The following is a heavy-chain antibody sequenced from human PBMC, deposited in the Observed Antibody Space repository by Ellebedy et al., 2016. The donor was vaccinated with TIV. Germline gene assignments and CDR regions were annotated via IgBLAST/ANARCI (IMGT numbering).Heavy chain of an antibody. V-gene: IGHV1-2*04. CDR1: GYTFTSYA. CDR3: ARGPKVWAAGKDWFDP. J-gene: IGHJ5*02. Sequence: ASVKVSCXASGYTFTSYAMHWVRQAPGQRLEWMGWINPNSGGTNYAQKFQGWVTMTRDTSISTAYMELSRLRSDDTAVYYCARGPKVWAAGKDWFDPWGQGTLVTVSS. CDR2: INPNSGGT. D-gene: IGHD6-13*01.